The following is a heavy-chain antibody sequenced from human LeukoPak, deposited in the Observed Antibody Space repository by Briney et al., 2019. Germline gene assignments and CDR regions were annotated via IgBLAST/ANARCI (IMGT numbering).Heavy chain of an antibody. V-gene: IGHV3-48*04. CDR3: ARVDCSGGSCYFDY. CDR2: ITSSSSTI. Sequence: GGSLRLSCAASGFTFSSYNMNWVRQAPGKGLEWVSYITSSSSTIYYADSVKGRFTISRDNAKNTLDLQMSSLRAEDTAVYYCARVDCSGGSCYFDYWGQGTLVTVSS. J-gene: IGHJ4*02. CDR1: GFTFSSYN. D-gene: IGHD2-15*01.